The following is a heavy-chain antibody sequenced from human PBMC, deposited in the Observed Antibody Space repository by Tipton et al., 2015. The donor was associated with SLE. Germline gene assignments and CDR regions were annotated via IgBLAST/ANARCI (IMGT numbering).Heavy chain of an antibody. CDR2: ISTTNTR. CDR3: ARDRVQPYGDWIFDL. J-gene: IGHJ2*01. CDR1: GFSFSDYY. V-gene: IGHV3-11*01. D-gene: IGHD4-17*01. Sequence: SLRLSCAASGFSFSDYYMTWIRQAPGKGLEWISYISTTNTRYYADSGKGRLTVSRDNAKNSLYLQMNSLRVENTAVYYCARDRVQPYGDWIFDLWGRGTLVTVSS.